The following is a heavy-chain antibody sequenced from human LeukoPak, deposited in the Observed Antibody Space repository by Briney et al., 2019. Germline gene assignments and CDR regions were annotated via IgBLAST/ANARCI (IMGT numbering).Heavy chain of an antibody. D-gene: IGHD3-10*01. CDR1: GFTFSSYA. CDR3: AKDRAQTPLKY. CDR2: ISASGNST. J-gene: IGHJ4*02. V-gene: IGHV3-23*01. Sequence: GGSLRLSCATSGFTFSSYAMSWVRQAPGKGLEWVSAISASGNSTFYADSAKGRFTISRDNSKNTLYLQMNSLRAEDTAVYYCAKDRAQTPLKYWGQGTLVTVSS.